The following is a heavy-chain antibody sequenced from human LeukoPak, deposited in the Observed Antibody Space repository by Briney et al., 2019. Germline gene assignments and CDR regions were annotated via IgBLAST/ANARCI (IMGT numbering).Heavy chain of an antibody. J-gene: IGHJ4*02. V-gene: IGHV3-7*04. CDR1: GFTFTNAW. CDR2: IKQDGSKK. CDR3: TRVGYIDEGIDY. Sequence: PGGSLRLSCVASGFTFTNAWMTWVRQAPGKGLEWVANIKQDGSKKSYVDSVKGRFTISRDNAKNSLYLQMNSLRAEDTAIYYCTRVGYIDEGIDYWGQGTLVTVSS. D-gene: IGHD5-24*01.